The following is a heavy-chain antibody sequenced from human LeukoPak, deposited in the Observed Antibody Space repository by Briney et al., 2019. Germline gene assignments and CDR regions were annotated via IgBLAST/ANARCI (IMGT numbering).Heavy chain of an antibody. CDR1: AYTFTSYL. CDR2: IDPSGGDS. Sequence: ASVKVSCKASAYTFTSYLIHWVRQAPEQGLEWMGMIDPSGGDSVYARQFRGRVTMTRDTSTSTLYMDLSSLRSEDTAIYYCARDLGLRGVTNWFDPWGQGTLVTVSS. V-gene: IGHV1-46*01. J-gene: IGHJ5*02. CDR3: ARDLGLRGVTNWFDP. D-gene: IGHD3-10*01.